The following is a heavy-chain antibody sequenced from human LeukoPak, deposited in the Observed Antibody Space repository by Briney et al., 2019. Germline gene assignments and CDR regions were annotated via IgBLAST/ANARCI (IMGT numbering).Heavy chain of an antibody. Sequence: PSETLSLTCAVYGGSFSGYYWSWIRQPPGKGLEWIGEINHSGSTNYNPSLKSRVTISVDTSKNQFSLKLSSVTAADTAVYYCARNTYYYGSGSYYAYYYYYGMDVWGQGTTVTVSS. CDR1: GGSFSGYY. D-gene: IGHD3-10*01. V-gene: IGHV4-34*01. CDR3: ARNTYYYGSGSYYAYYYYYGMDV. CDR2: INHSGST. J-gene: IGHJ6*02.